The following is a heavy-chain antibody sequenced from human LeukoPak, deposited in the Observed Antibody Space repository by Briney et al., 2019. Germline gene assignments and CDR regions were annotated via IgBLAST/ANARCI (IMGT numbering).Heavy chain of an antibody. CDR3: ARATLGYSSGWYDN. J-gene: IGHJ5*02. CDR1: GFTFSSYW. D-gene: IGHD6-19*01. Sequence: PGGSLRLSCAASGFTFSSYWMHWVRQAPGKGLVWVSRIKSDGSSTTYADSVKGRFTISRDNAKNTLYLQMNSPRAEDTAVYYCARATLGYSSGWYDNWGQGTLVTVSS. V-gene: IGHV3-74*01. CDR2: IKSDGSST.